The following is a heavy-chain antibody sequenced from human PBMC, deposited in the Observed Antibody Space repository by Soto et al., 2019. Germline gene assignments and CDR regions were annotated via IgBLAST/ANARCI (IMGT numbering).Heavy chain of an antibody. CDR2: IYDSGSS. J-gene: IGHJ4*02. V-gene: IGHV4-30-4*01. CDR1: GGSVGSGAYY. CDR3: AREKGYISGPKNFDY. Sequence: SETLSLTCIVSGGSVGSGAYYWSWIRQSPGKGLQWIGYIYDSGSSYYNPSLKSRVTMSVDTSKNQFSLKLSSVTAADTAVYYCAREKGYISGPKNFDYWGQGTLVTVSS. D-gene: IGHD5-12*01.